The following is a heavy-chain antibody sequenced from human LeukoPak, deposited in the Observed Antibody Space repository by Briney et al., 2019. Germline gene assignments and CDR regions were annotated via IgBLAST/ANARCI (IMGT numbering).Heavy chain of an antibody. D-gene: IGHD2-2*01. J-gene: IGHJ6*02. CDR1: GFTFSSYA. CDR2: ISGSGGST. Sequence: GGSLRLSCAASGFTFSSYAMSWVRQAPGKGLEWVSAISGSGGSTYYADSVKGRFTISRDNSKNTLYLQMNSLRAEDTAVYYCAKDLRALWGQCSSTSCYGMDVWGQGTTVTVSS. CDR3: AKDLRALWGQCSSTSCYGMDV. V-gene: IGHV3-23*01.